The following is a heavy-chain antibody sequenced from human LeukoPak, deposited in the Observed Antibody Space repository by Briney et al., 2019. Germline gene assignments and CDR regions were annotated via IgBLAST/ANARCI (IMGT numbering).Heavy chain of an antibody. Sequence: SCKASGGTFSSYAMHWVRQAPGKGLEWVAVISYDGSNKYYADSVKGRFTISRDNSKNTLYLQMNSLRAEDTAVYYCARDQVGGDYEVGYHFDYWGQGTLVTVSS. V-gene: IGHV3-30*04. CDR2: ISYDGSNK. J-gene: IGHJ4*02. CDR1: GGTFSSYA. CDR3: ARDQVGGDYEVGYHFDY. D-gene: IGHD4-17*01.